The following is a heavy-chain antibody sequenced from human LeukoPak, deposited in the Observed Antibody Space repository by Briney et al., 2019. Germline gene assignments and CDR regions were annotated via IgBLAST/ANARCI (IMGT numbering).Heavy chain of an antibody. CDR3: AGLSGSSWYEPFDY. CDR1: GGSISSYY. V-gene: IGHV4-59*01. D-gene: IGHD6-13*01. CDR2: IYYSGST. J-gene: IGHJ4*02. Sequence: SETLSLTCTVSGGSISSYYWSWIRQPPGKGLEWIGYIYYSGSTSYNPSLKSRVTISVDTSKNQFSLKLSSVTAADTAVYYCAGLSGSSWYEPFDYWGQGTLVTVSS.